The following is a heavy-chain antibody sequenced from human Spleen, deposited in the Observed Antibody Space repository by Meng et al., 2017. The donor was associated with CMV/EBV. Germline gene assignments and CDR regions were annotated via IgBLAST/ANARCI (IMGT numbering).Heavy chain of an antibody. J-gene: IGHJ4*02. CDR3: ARDPQDIVGATGFDY. Sequence: SETLSLTCAVYGGSFSGYYWSWIRQPPGKGLEWIGEINHSGSTNYNPSLKSRVTISVDTSKNQFSLKLSSVTAADTAVYYCARDPQDIVGATGFDYWGQGTLVTVSS. V-gene: IGHV4-34*01. D-gene: IGHD1-26*01. CDR2: INHSGST. CDR1: GGSFSGYY.